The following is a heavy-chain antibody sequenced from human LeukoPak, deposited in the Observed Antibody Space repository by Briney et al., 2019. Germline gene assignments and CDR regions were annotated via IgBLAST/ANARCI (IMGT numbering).Heavy chain of an antibody. CDR2: TYYKSKWYN. CDR1: GDSVSSNSAA. V-gene: IGHV6-1*01. Sequence: SQTLSLTCAVSGDSVSSNSAAWNWIRQSPSRGLEWLGWTYYKSKWYNDYAVSVKGRITINSDTSKNQFSLQLNSVTPEDTAVYYCTKTGVGSGSHYYYYGMDDWGQGTTVTVSS. J-gene: IGHJ6*02. CDR3: TKTGVGSGSHYYYYGMDD. D-gene: IGHD1-26*01.